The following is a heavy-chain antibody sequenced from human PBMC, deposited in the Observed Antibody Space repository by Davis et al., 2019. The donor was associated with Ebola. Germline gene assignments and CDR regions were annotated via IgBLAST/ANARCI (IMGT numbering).Heavy chain of an antibody. V-gene: IGHV3-66*01. CDR1: GFTVSSNY. Sequence: GESLKISCAASGFTVSSNYMSWVRQAPGKGLEWVSVIYSGGSTYYADSVKGRFTISRDNSKNTVFLQMSSLRDEDTAVYYCAKGGYTYGSSKWGQGTLVTVSS. CDR2: IYSGGST. CDR3: AKGGYTYGSSK. J-gene: IGHJ4*02. D-gene: IGHD5-18*01.